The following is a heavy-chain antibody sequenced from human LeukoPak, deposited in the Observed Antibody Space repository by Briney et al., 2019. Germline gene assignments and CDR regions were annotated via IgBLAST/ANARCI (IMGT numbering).Heavy chain of an antibody. CDR2: IYPGDSDA. J-gene: IGHJ4*02. V-gene: IGHV5-51*01. CDR3: ARHSTNGGWYSCLDN. CDR1: GYSFTNHW. D-gene: IGHD6-19*01. Sequence: GESLKISCKGSGYSFTNHWIAWVSQMPGKGLEWMGIIYPGDSDARYSPSFQGQVTISADKSISTAYLQWSSLKASDTAMYYCARHSTNGGWYSCLDNWGQGTLVTVSS.